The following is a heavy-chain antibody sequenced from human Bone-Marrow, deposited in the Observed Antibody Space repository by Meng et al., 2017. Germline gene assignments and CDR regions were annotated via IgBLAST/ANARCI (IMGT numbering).Heavy chain of an antibody. V-gene: IGHV1-2*06. J-gene: IGHJ4*02. CDR3: ASLAIFGVVIRDY. CDR2: INPNSGGT. CDR1: GYTFTGYY. Sequence: QVQLVQSGAEVKKPKATVNVSCKAYGYTFTGYYMHWVRQAPGQGLEWMGRINPNSGGTNYAQKFQGRVTMTRDTSISTAYMELSRLRSDDTAVYYCASLAIFGVVIRDYWGQGTLVTVSS. D-gene: IGHD3-3*01.